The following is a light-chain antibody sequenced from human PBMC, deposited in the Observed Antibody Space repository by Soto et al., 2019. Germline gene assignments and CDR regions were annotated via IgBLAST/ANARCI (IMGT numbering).Light chain of an antibody. Sequence: EIVVTQSPATLSVSPGERATLSCRASQSVSSDLAWYQQKPGQAPRLLIYAASNRATGIPARFSGSGSGTEFTLTISSLQYEDFAVYYCQQYTNWPPWTFGQGTKLEIK. CDR2: AAS. J-gene: IGKJ1*01. V-gene: IGKV3-15*01. CDR1: QSVSSD. CDR3: QQYTNWPPWT.